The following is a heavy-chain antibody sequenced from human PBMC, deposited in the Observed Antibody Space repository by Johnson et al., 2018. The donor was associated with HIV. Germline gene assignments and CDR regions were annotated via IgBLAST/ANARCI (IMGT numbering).Heavy chain of an antibody. Sequence: QVQLVESGGGVVQPGRSLRLSCAASGFTFSSYGMHWVRQAPGKGLEWVAVIAYDGSNKYYSDSVQGRFTISRYNSTNTLYLQMNSLRTEDTAGYYCARDQTRVTAWDALDIWGQGTMVTVSS. J-gene: IGHJ3*02. CDR3: ARDQTRVTAWDALDI. D-gene: IGHD2-21*02. CDR1: GFTFSSYG. V-gene: IGHV3-30*03. CDR2: IAYDGSNK.